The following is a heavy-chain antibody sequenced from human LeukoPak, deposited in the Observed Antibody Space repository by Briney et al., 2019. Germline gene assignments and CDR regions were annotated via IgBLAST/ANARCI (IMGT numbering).Heavy chain of an antibody. CDR3: TSNVDFWSGYYY. CDR1: GFTFGDYA. D-gene: IGHD3-3*01. V-gene: IGHV3-49*04. Sequence: GGTLRLSCTASGFTFGDYAMSWVRQAPGKGLEWVGFIRSKAYGGTTEYAASVKGRFTISRDDSKSIAYLQMNSLKTEDTAVYYCTSNVDFWSGYYYWGQGTLVTVSS. CDR2: IRSKAYGGTT. J-gene: IGHJ4*02.